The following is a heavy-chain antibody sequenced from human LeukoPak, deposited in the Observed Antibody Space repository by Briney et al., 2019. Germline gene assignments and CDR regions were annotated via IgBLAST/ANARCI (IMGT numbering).Heavy chain of an antibody. D-gene: IGHD2-2*01. CDR2: IYYRGST. J-gene: IGHJ4*02. Sequence: SETLSLTCTVSGGSISSYYWSWIRQPPGKGLEWIGYIYYRGSTNYNPSLKSRVTISVDTSKNQFSLKLSSVTAADTAVYYCARHCCPAAAPDYWGQGTLVTVSS. CDR1: GGSISSYY. V-gene: IGHV4-59*08. CDR3: ARHCCPAAAPDY.